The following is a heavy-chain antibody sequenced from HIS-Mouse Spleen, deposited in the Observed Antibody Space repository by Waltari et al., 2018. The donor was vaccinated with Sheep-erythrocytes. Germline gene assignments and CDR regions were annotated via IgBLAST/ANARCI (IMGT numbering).Heavy chain of an antibody. D-gene: IGHD1-26*01. V-gene: IGHV3-13*01. J-gene: IGHJ3*02. CDR2: MGTDGDT. CDR3: ARANSGSYDDAFDI. Sequence: EVQLVESGGGLVQPGGSLRLSCAASGFTFSSYDMHWVRQATGKGLEGVSAMGTDGDTNYPGPVKGRFTISRENDKNSLYLQMNSLRAGDTAVYYCARANSGSYDDAFDIWGQGTMVTVSS. CDR1: GFTFSSYD.